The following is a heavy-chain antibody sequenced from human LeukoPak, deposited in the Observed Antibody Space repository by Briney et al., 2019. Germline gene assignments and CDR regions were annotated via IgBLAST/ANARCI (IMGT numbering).Heavy chain of an antibody. D-gene: IGHD6-13*01. J-gene: IGHJ5*02. CDR2: ISSSSSYT. CDR3: ARDDAAYNWFDP. V-gene: IGHV3-11*06. CDR1: GFTFSDYY. Sequence: PGGSLRLSCAASGFTFSDYYMSWIRQAPGKGLEWVSYISSSSSYTNYADSVKGRFTISRDSAKNSLYLQMNSLRDEDTAVYYCARDDAAYNWFDPWGQGTLVTVSS.